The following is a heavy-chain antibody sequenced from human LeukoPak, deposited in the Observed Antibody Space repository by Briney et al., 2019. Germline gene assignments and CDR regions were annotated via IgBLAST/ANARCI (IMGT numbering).Heavy chain of an antibody. V-gene: IGHV1-18*01. J-gene: IGHJ5*02. CDR3: ARAEGPTMVRGVIASTFDP. Sequence: ASVKVSCKASGYTFTSYGISWVRQAPGQGLEWMGWISAYNGNTNYAQKLQGRVTMTRDTSISTAYMELSRLRSDDTAVYYCARAEGPTMVRGVIASTFDPWGQGTLVTVSS. CDR1: GYTFTSYG. CDR2: ISAYNGNT. D-gene: IGHD3-10*01.